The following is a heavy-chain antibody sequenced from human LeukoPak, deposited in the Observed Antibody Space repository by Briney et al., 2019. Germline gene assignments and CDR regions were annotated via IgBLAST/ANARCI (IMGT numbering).Heavy chain of an antibody. CDR2: INPSGGST. Sequence: GASVKVCCKASGYTFTIYYMHWVRQAPGQGLEWMGIINPSGGSTSYAQKFQGRVTMTRDTSTSTVYMELSSLRSEDTAVYYCARYSYPTRGIVVVPALDYWGQGTLVTVSS. J-gene: IGHJ4*02. V-gene: IGHV1-46*01. D-gene: IGHD3-22*01. CDR1: GYTFTIYY. CDR3: ARYSYPTRGIVVVPALDY.